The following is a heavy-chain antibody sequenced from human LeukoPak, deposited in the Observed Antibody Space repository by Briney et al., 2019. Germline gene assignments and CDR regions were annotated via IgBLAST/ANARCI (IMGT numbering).Heavy chain of an antibody. V-gene: IGHV3-33*08. CDR1: GFTFSSYG. CDR2: IWYGGTNK. D-gene: IGHD4-23*01. CDR3: ARERSTVAPPHPFDY. J-gene: IGHJ4*02. Sequence: PGGSLRLSCAASGFTFSSYGMHWVRQAPGKGLEWVAVIWYGGTNKYYADSVKGRFTISRDNSKNTLYLQMNSLRADDTAVYYCARERSTVAPPHPFDYWGQGTLVTVSS.